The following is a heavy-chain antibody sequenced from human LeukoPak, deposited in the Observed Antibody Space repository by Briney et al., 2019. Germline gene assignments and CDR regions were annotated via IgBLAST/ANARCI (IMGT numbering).Heavy chain of an antibody. J-gene: IGHJ4*02. D-gene: IGHD5-12*01. CDR2: ISSSSSYI. CDR3: ARVSSGYDQTTDFDY. V-gene: IGHV3-21*01. Sequence: GGSLRLSCAASGFTFSSYSMNWVRQAPGKGREGVSSISSSSSYIYYADSAKGRFTISRDNAKNSLYLQMNSLRAEDTAVYYCARVSSGYDQTTDFDYWGQGTLVTVSS. CDR1: GFTFSSYS.